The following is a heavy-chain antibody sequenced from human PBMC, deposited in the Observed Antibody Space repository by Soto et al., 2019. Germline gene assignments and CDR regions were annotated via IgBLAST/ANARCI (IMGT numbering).Heavy chain of an antibody. CDR2: VLPIMGSV. J-gene: IGHJ4*02. CDR1: GGTFNTYT. V-gene: IGHV1-69*01. D-gene: IGHD2-15*01. Sequence: QVHLVQSGSEVKKPGSSVTVSCKASGGTFNTYTFSWVRQAPGQGLEWMGSVLPIMGSVNYAHDFRGRLSITADPSTTTAYMELTSLTSHDTAIYYRARIPRYSYPTSDPLDNWGQGTLVTVSS. CDR3: ARIPRYSYPTSDPLDN.